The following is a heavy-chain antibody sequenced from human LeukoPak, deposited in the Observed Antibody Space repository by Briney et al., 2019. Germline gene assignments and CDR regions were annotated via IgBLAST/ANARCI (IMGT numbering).Heavy chain of an antibody. J-gene: IGHJ4*02. D-gene: IGHD1-26*01. CDR1: GFTFSSYW. CDR2: INSDGSST. CDR3: ARDGRDFPFDY. Sequence: GGSPRLSCAASGFTFSSYWMHWVRQAPGKGLVWVSRINSDGSSTSYADSVEGRFTISRDNAKNTLYLQMNSLRAEDTAVYYCARDGRDFPFDYWGQGTLVTVSS. V-gene: IGHV3-74*01.